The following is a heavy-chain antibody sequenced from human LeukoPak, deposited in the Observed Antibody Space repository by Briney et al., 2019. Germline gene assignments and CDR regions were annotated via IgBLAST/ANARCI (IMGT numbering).Heavy chain of an antibody. J-gene: IGHJ4*02. CDR1: GYTFTSNY. CDR2: IHPPGGNT. D-gene: IGHD2-2*01. CDR3: ARDCSSTRCQGPVFDN. V-gene: IGHV1-46*01. Sequence: ASVKVSCKASGYTFTSNYMHWVRQAPGQGLERMGIIHPPGGNTNYAQKFQGRVAMTRDTSTSTVYMELSSLRSEDTAIYYCARDCSSTRCQGPVFDNWGQGTLVTVSS.